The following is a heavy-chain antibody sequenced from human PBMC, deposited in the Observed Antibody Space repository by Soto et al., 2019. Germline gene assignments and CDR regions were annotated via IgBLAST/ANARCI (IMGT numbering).Heavy chain of an antibody. CDR2: IIPIFGTA. V-gene: IGHV1-69*13. CDR1: GGTFSSYA. D-gene: IGHD3-10*01. Sequence: SVKVSCKASGGTFSSYAISCVRQAPGQGLEWMGGIIPIFGTANYAQKFQGRVTITADESTSTAYMELSSLRSEDTAVYYCARTMVRGVTFYYGMDVWGQGTTVTVSS. J-gene: IGHJ6*02. CDR3: ARTMVRGVTFYYGMDV.